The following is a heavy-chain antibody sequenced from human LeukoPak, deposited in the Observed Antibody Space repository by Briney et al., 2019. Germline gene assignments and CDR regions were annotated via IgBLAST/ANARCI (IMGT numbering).Heavy chain of an antibody. V-gene: IGHV3-21*03. Sequence: GGSLRLSCAASGFTFRSYSMNWVRQAPGKGLEWVSSISSSSSYIYYADSVKGRFTISRDNAKNSLYLQMNSLRAEDTAVYYCAREAGIVGATGDYWGQGTLVTVSS. CDR1: GFTFRSYS. D-gene: IGHD1-26*01. J-gene: IGHJ4*02. CDR2: ISSSSSYI. CDR3: AREAGIVGATGDY.